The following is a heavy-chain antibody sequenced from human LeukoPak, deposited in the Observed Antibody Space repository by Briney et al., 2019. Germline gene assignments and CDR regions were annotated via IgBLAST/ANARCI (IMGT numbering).Heavy chain of an antibody. CDR3: ARDPIPGYCSSTSCYVVGYYYYGMDV. V-gene: IGHV1-2*02. D-gene: IGHD2-2*01. CDR1: GYTFTGYY. Sequence: ASVKVSCKASGYTFTGYYMHWVRQAPGQGLEWMGWINPNSGGTNYAQKFQGRVTMTRDTSISTAYMELSRLKSDDTAVYYCARDPIPGYCSSTSCYVVGYYYYGMDVWGQGTTVTVSS. CDR2: INPNSGGT. J-gene: IGHJ6*02.